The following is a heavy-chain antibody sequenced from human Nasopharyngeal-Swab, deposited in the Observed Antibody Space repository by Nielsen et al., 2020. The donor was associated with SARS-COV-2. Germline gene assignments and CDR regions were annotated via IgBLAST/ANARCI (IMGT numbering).Heavy chain of an antibody. CDR3: ARFVESSSWYGYYYGMDV. CDR2: INAGNGNT. V-gene: IGHV1-3*01. Sequence: ASVKVSCKVSGYTLTELSMHWVRQAPGQRLEWMGWINAGNGNTKYSQKFQGRVTITRDTSASTAYMELSSLRSEDTAVYYCARFVESSSWYGYYYGMDVWGQGTTVTVSS. J-gene: IGHJ6*02. CDR1: GYTLTELS. D-gene: IGHD6-13*01.